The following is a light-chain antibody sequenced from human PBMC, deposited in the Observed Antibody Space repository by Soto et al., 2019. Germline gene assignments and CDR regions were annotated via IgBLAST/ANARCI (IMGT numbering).Light chain of an antibody. J-gene: IGKJ2*01. CDR1: QDINNY. CDR3: QQASNFPYT. CDR2: SSS. V-gene: IGKV1-12*01. Sequence: DIQMTQSPSSVSASVGDRVTISCRASQDINNYLVWYQQQPGKAPKVLIYSSSFLHSGAPSRFSGSGSWTDFTLTIDRLQPEDFTTYYCQQASNFPYTFGQGTKLEMK.